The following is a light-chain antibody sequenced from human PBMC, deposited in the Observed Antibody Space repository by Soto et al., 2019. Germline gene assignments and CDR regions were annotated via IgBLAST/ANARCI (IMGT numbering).Light chain of an antibody. CDR1: QSVGSY. J-gene: IGKJ2*01. CDR2: GAS. V-gene: IGKV3-20*01. CDR3: QQYGSSPYT. Sequence: IVLTQSPGTLSLSPGERATLPCRASQSVGSYLAWYQQRPGQAPRLLISGASTRATGIPDRFSGSGSGTDFTLTISRLEPEDFAVYYCQQYGSSPYTFGQGTNLDIK.